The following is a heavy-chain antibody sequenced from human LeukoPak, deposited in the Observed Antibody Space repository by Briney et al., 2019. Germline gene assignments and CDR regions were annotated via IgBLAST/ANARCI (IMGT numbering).Heavy chain of an antibody. J-gene: IGHJ4*02. D-gene: IGHD3-22*01. Sequence: SETLSLTCAVSGGSISSSDWWTWVRQPPGKGLEWIGEIYHSGSTNYNPSLKSRVTISVDKSKNQFSLKLSSVTAADTAVYYCARDRRYYDSSGYIRGFDYWGQRTLVTVSS. V-gene: IGHV4-4*02. CDR3: ARDRRYYDSSGYIRGFDY. CDR1: GGSISSSDW. CDR2: IYHSGST.